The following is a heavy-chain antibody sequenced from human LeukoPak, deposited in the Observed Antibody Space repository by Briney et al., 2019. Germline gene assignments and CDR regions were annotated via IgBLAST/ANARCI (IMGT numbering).Heavy chain of an antibody. J-gene: IGHJ4*02. Sequence: GASVKVSCKASGYTFTSYGISWVRQAPGQGLEWMGWISAYNGNTNYAQKLQGRVTMTTDTSTSTAYMELRSLRSDDTAVYYCARVSKGGYDFRMGTYYFDYWGQGTLVTVSS. CDR1: GYTFTSYG. CDR3: ARVSKGGYDFRMGTYYFDY. V-gene: IGHV1-18*01. CDR2: ISAYNGNT. D-gene: IGHD5-12*01.